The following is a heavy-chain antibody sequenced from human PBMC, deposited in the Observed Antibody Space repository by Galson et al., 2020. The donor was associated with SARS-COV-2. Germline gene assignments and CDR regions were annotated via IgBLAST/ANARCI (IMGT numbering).Heavy chain of an antibody. CDR1: GYTFTSYA. V-gene: IGHV1-3*01. CDR3: ARGWITFGGVIVIDYYYYGMDV. Sequence: ASVKVSCKASGYTFTSYAMHWVRQAPGQRLEWMGWINAGNGNTKHSQKFQGRVTITRDTSASTAYMELSSLRSEDTAVYYCARGWITFGGVIVIDYYYYGMDVWGQGTTVTVSS. CDR2: INAGNGNT. J-gene: IGHJ6*02. D-gene: IGHD3-16*02.